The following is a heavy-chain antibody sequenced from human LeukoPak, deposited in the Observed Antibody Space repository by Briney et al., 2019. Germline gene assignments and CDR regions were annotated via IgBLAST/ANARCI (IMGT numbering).Heavy chain of an antibody. D-gene: IGHD4-23*01. J-gene: IGHJ4*02. CDR2: INSDGSST. V-gene: IGHV3-74*01. CDR3: ARDRFGYGGNSGL. CDR1: GFTFSSYW. Sequence: GGSLRLSCAASGFTFSSYWMHWVRQAPGKGLVWVSRINSDGSSTSYADSVKGRFTISRDNAKNTVYLQMNSLRAKDTAVYYCARDRFGYGGNSGLWGQGTLVTVSS.